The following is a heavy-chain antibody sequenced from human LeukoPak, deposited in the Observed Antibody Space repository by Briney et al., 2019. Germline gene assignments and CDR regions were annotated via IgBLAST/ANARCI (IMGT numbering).Heavy chain of an antibody. D-gene: IGHD1-1*01. Sequence: GESLKISCKGSGYTLTDYYIHWVRQAPGQGLEWMGWITPSSGGTIYAQKFQGRVTMTRDMSISTAYMELSRLRSDDTAVYYCAKVASTTRRHDAFDIWGQGTLVTVSS. CDR1: GYTLTDYY. J-gene: IGHJ3*02. CDR3: AKVASTTRRHDAFDI. CDR2: ITPSSGGT. V-gene: IGHV1-2*02.